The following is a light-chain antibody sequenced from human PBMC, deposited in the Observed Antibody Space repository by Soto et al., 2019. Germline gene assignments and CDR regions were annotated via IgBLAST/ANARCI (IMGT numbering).Light chain of an antibody. J-gene: IGKJ4*01. CDR3: QQYGSSPLT. Sequence: PGERVTLSCRASQSVTSNYLAWYQQKPGQAPRLLIYGVSSRATGIPDRFSGRGSGTHFTLTISRLEPEDFAVYYCQQYGSSPLTFGGGTKVEIK. CDR2: GVS. CDR1: QSVTSNY. V-gene: IGKV3-20*01.